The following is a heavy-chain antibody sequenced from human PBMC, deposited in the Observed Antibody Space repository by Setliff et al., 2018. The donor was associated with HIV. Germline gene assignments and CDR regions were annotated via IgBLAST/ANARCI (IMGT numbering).Heavy chain of an antibody. D-gene: IGHD6-19*01. J-gene: IGHJ1*01. CDR1: GFTFSSYE. Sequence: PGGSLRLSCAASGFTFSSYEMNWVRQAPGKGLEWVSYISISGSTTYYADSVRGRFTISRDNAKNSLYLQMNSLRAEDTAVYYCARVGTSGWALGYFQHWGQGTLVTV. CDR2: ISISGSTT. V-gene: IGHV3-48*03. CDR3: ARVGTSGWALGYFQH.